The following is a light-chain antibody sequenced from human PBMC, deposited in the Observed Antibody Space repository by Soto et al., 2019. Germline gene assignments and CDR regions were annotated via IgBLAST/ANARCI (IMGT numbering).Light chain of an antibody. CDR1: SSDVGRYSY. Sequence: QSALTQPRSVSGSPRQSVSISCTGTSSDVGRYSYVSWYQQHPGKAPKLMIYDVSERPSGVPDRFSGSKSGNTASLTISGLQAADEADYYCSLYTSENTYVFGTGTKVTVL. CDR2: DVS. CDR3: SLYTSENTYV. V-gene: IGLV2-11*01. J-gene: IGLJ1*01.